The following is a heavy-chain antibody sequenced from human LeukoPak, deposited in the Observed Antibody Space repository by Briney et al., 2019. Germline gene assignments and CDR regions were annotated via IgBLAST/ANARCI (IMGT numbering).Heavy chain of an antibody. CDR2: IYTSRST. V-gene: IGHV4-4*07. D-gene: IGHD5-12*01. CDR3: ARDRDGYASDAFDI. Sequence: SETLSLTCTVSGGSISSYYWSWIRQPAGKGLEWIGRIYTSRSTNYNPSLKSRVTMSVDTSKNQFSLKLSSVTAADTAVYYCARDRDGYASDAFDIWGQGTMVTVSS. J-gene: IGHJ3*02. CDR1: GGSISSYY.